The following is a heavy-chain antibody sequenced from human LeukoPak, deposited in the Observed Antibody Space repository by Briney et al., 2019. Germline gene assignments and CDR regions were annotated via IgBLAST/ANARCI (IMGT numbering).Heavy chain of an antibody. J-gene: IGHJ5*02. CDR2: ISGSGDNT. CDR3: AALGYGSSWYSLQYNWFDP. V-gene: IGHV3-23*01. D-gene: IGHD6-13*01. Sequence: GGSLRLSCAASGFTFSSYAMSWVGQAPGKGLEWVSGISGSGDNTYYADSVKGRFTISRDNSKNTLYLQMNSLRAEDTAVYYCAALGYGSSWYSLQYNWFDPWGQGTLVTVSS. CDR1: GFTFSSYA.